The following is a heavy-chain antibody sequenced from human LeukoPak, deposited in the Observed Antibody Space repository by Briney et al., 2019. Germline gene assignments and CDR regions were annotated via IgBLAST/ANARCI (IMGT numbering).Heavy chain of an antibody. Sequence: SETLSLTCTVSAYSISSGYYWGWIRQPPGKGLECIGTIYHSGSAYYNPSLKSRVTISVDTSKNQFSLRLSSVTAADTAVYYCARSSRSWSTFDNWGQGTLVTVSS. D-gene: IGHD2-2*01. J-gene: IGHJ4*02. CDR1: AYSISSGYY. CDR2: IYHSGSA. V-gene: IGHV4-38-2*02. CDR3: ARSSRSWSTFDN.